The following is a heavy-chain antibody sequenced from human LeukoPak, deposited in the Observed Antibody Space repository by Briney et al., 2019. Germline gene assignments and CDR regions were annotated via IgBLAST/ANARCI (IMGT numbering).Heavy chain of an antibody. Sequence: KTGGSLRLSCAASGFTFSSYGMSWVRQAPGKGLEWVSAISGSGGSTYYADSVKGRFTISRDNSKNTLYLQMNSLRDEDTAVYYCAKDPTVVVVAATLDNAFDIWGQGTMVTVSS. CDR2: ISGSGGST. V-gene: IGHV3-23*01. CDR3: AKDPTVVVVAATLDNAFDI. D-gene: IGHD2-15*01. CDR1: GFTFSSYG. J-gene: IGHJ3*02.